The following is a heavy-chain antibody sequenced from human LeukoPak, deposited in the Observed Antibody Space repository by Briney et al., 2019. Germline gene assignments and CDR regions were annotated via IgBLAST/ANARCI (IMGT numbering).Heavy chain of an antibody. CDR1: GFTVSSNY. J-gene: IGHJ6*02. V-gene: IGHV3-66*01. D-gene: IGHD3-3*01. CDR2: IYSGGST. CDR3: ARDPITIFGVVSRPYYYYGMDV. Sequence: GGSLRLSCAASGFTVSSNYMSWVRQAPGKGLEWVSVIYSGGSTYYADSVKGRFTISRDNSKNTLYLQMNSLRAEDTAVYYCARDPITIFGVVSRPYYYYGMDVWGQGTTVTVSS.